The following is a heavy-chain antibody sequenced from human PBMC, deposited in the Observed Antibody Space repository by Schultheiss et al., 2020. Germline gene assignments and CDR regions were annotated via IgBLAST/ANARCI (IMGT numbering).Heavy chain of an antibody. D-gene: IGHD2-2*01. J-gene: IGHJ6*04. Sequence: GGSLRLSCAASGFTFDDYGMSWVRQAPGKGLEWVSAISGSGGSTYYADSVKGRFTISRDNAKNSLYLQMNSLRAEDTAVYYCARFQRYYGMDVWGKGTTVTVAS. CDR3: ARFQRYYGMDV. CDR1: GFTFDDYG. CDR2: ISGSGGST. V-gene: IGHV3-23*01.